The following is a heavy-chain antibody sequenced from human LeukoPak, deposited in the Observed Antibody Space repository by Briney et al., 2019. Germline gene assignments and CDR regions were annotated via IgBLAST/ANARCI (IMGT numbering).Heavy chain of an antibody. D-gene: IGHD5-18*01. CDR3: AREYNYGFARYFDY. V-gene: IGHV3-66*01. CDR2: IYSGGST. Sequence: PGGSLRLSCTASGFTVSSNYMSWVRQAPGKGLEWVSVIYSGGSTYYADSVKGRFTISIYNSKNTLYLQMNSLRAEDTAVSYCAREYNYGFARYFDYWGQGTLVTVSS. CDR1: GFTVSSNY. J-gene: IGHJ4*02.